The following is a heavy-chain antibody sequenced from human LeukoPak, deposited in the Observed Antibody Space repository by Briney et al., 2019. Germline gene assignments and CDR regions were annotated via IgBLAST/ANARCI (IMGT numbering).Heavy chain of an antibody. Sequence: PSETLSLTCAVSGGSISSGGYSWSWIQQPPGKGLEWIGYIYHSGSTYYNPSLKSRVTISVDRSKNQFSLKLSSVTAADTAVYYCARVTPDVLFDYWGQGTLVTVSS. CDR1: GGSISSGGYS. CDR3: ARVTPDVLFDY. D-gene: IGHD2-15*01. J-gene: IGHJ4*02. V-gene: IGHV4-30-2*01. CDR2: IYHSGST.